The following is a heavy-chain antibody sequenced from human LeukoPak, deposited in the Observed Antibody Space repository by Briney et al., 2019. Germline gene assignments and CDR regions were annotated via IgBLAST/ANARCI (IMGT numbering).Heavy chain of an antibody. Sequence: PGGSLRLSCAASGFTFSSYWMHWVRHAPGKGLVWVSRIDTDGSSTSYADSVKGRFTISRDNAKNTLYLQMSSLRAEDTAVYYCILAAAGTEFDSWGQGSLVTVSS. CDR3: ILAAAGTEFDS. V-gene: IGHV3-74*01. CDR1: GFTFSSYW. D-gene: IGHD6-13*01. J-gene: IGHJ4*02. CDR2: IDTDGSST.